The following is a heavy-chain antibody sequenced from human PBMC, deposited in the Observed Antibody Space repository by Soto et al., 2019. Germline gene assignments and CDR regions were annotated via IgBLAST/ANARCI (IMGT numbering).Heavy chain of an antibody. J-gene: IGHJ4*02. CDR3: ARGHLWVVTPFDY. D-gene: IGHD2-15*01. Sequence: SETLSLTCTVSGGSISSGGYYWSWIRQHPGKGLEWIGYIYYSGSTYYNPSLKSRVTISVDTSKNQFSLKLSSVTAADTAVYYCARGHLWVVTPFDYWGQGTLVTVSS. V-gene: IGHV4-31*03. CDR1: GGSISSGGYY. CDR2: IYYSGST.